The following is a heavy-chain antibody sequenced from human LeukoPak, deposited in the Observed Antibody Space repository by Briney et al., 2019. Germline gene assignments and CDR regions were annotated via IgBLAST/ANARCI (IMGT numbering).Heavy chain of an antibody. CDR1: GGSVSSGSYY. V-gene: IGHV4-61*01. Sequence: PSETLSLTCTVSGGSVSSGSYYWSWIRQPPGKGLAWIGYIYYSGSTNYNPSLKSRVTISVDTSKNQFSLKLSSVTAADTAVYYCARLGVTASYYYGMDVWGQGTTVTVSS. D-gene: IGHD1-14*01. CDR2: IYYSGST. J-gene: IGHJ6*02. CDR3: ARLGVTASYYYGMDV.